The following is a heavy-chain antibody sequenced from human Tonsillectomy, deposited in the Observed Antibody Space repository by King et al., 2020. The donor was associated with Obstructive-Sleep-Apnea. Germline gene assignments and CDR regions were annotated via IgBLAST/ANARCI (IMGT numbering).Heavy chain of an antibody. J-gene: IGHJ4*02. CDR2: VSSDGTKK. D-gene: IGHD3-9*01. CDR3: ARDRYDISASFYPTYFDQ. CDR1: GFTFSGYA. Sequence: VHLVESGGGVVQPGKSLRLSCAASGFTFSGYAFHWVRQAPGKGLEWVAVVSSDGTKKDYADSVKGRFTISRDNSKNTLYLQIDSLRPEDTAVYYCARDRYDISASFYPTYFDQWGLGTLVTVSS. V-gene: IGHV3-30-3*01.